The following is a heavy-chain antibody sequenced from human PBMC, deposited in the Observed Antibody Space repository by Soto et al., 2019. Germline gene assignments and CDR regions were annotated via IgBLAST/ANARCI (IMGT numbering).Heavy chain of an antibody. V-gene: IGHV3-53*01. CDR1: GFTVSSNY. CDR3: ARDSTSGGWSPYYYYGMGV. CDR2: IYSGGST. Sequence: GGSLRLSCAASGFTVSSNYMSWVRQAPGKGLEWVSVIYSGGSTYYADSVKGRFTISRDNSKNTLYLQMNSLRAEDTAVYYCARDSTSGGWSPYYYYGMGVWGQGTTVTVSS. D-gene: IGHD6-19*01. J-gene: IGHJ6*02.